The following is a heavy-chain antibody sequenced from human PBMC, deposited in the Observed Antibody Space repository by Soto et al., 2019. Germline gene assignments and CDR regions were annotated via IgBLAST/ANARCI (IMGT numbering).Heavy chain of an antibody. D-gene: IGHD1-26*01. Sequence: SETLSLTCTISGGSVSVYYWSWIRQSTGQGLEWIGYIYASGSPYYNPSLRSRVTISADTSKNQISLKLTSPTAADTAVYYCARGVGSSPPQYWGRGTLVTVS. CDR1: GGSVSVYY. CDR3: ARGVGSSPPQY. J-gene: IGHJ4*02. CDR2: IYASGSP. V-gene: IGHV4-59*02.